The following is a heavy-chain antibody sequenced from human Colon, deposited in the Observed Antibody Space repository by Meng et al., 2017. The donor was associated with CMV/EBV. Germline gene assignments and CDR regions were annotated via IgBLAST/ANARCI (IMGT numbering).Heavy chain of an antibody. CDR1: GFNVTNKW. Sequence: GESLKISWKASGFNVTNKWMSWGRQAPGKGLEWVGVSYGAGPTDSAGSAKGRFTISRDNSKNTLFLQMNSLRPEDTGVYYCARQVRLDGRFDYWGQGTLVTVSS. J-gene: IGHJ4*02. D-gene: IGHD3-9*01. V-gene: IGHV3-66*02. CDR3: ARQVRLDGRFDY. CDR2: SYGAGPT.